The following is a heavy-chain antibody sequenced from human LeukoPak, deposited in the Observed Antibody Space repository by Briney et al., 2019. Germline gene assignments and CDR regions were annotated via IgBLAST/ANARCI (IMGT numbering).Heavy chain of an antibody. CDR2: IYYSGST. CDR1: GGSISSYY. J-gene: IGHJ6*03. V-gene: IGHV4-59*01. D-gene: IGHD2-2*01. Sequence: SETLSLTCTVSGGSISSYYWSWIRQPPGKGLEWIGYIYYSGSTNYNPSLKSRVTISVDTSKNQFSLKLSSVTAADTAVYYCATGSTATAYYYYYYMDVWGKGTTVTVSS. CDR3: ATGSTATAYYYYYYMDV.